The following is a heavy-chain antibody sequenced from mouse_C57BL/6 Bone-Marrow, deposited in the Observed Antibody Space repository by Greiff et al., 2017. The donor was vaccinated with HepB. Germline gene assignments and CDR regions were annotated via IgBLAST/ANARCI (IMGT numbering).Heavy chain of an antibody. J-gene: IGHJ3*01. CDR1: GYTFTDYE. D-gene: IGHD2-5*01. CDR3: TDYSNYSWFAY. V-gene: IGHV1-15*01. Sequence: QVQLKESGAELVRPGASVTLSCKASGYTFTDYEMHWVKQTPVNGLEWIGAIDPETGGNAYNQKVKGKAILTADKSSSTAYMELRSLTSEDSAVYYCTDYSNYSWFAYWGQGTLVTVSA. CDR2: IDPETGGN.